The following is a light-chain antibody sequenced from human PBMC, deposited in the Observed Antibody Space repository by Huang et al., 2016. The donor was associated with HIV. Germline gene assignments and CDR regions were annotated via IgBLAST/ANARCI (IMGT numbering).Light chain of an antibody. J-gene: IGKJ3*01. Sequence: EILLTQSPATLSLSPGERATLFCRASHDINTYLAWYQQKTGQAPRLLIYAASPRATDIPARFRGSWSGTNFTLSISNLEPEDFAVYFCQQRSNWPPFTFGPGTKVDIK. CDR2: AAS. CDR1: HDINTY. CDR3: QQRSNWPPFT. V-gene: IGKV3-11*01.